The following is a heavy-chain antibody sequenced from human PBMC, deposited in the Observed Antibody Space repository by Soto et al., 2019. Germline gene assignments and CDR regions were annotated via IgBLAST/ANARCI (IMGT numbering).Heavy chain of an antibody. CDR3: AKQFSSSSAGFDY. CDR1: GFTFDDYA. CDR2: ISWNSGSI. V-gene: IGHV3-9*01. Sequence: EVQLVESGGGLVQPGRSLRLSCAASGFTFDDYAMHWVRQAPGKGLEWVSGISWNSGSIGYADSVKGRFTISRDNAKNSLYLQMNSLRAEDTALYYCAKQFSSSSAGFDYWGQGTLVTVSS. D-gene: IGHD6-6*01. J-gene: IGHJ4*02.